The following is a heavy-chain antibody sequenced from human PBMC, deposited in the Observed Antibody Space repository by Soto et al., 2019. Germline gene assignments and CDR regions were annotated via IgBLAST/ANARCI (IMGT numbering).Heavy chain of an antibody. D-gene: IGHD1-26*01. J-gene: IGHJ1*01. V-gene: IGHV1-69*13. CDR3: ARDYGVGIVGGSNVQYFQQ. CDR1: GYTFSSYA. Sequence: GASLKVSCKASGYTFSSYAISWVRQAPGQGLEWMGGIIPIYGTANYAQKFQGRVTITADESTSTAYMELSSLRSEDTAVYYCARDYGVGIVGGSNVQYFQQWGQGTLGNVSS. CDR2: IIPIYGTA.